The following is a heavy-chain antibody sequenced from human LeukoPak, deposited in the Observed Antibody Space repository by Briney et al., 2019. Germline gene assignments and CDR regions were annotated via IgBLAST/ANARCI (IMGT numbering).Heavy chain of an antibody. V-gene: IGHV3-48*03. CDR2: ISSSGTIV. CDR1: GFTFNGYE. D-gene: IGHD1-26*01. J-gene: IGHJ4*02. Sequence: PGGSLRLSCVASGFTFNGYEMNWVRQAPGNGLEWVSYISSSGTIVYYADFVKGRFTISRDNAKNSLYLQMNSLRAEDTAVYYCARDRIVGGRPSLDYWGLGTLVTVSS. CDR3: ARDRIVGGRPSLDY.